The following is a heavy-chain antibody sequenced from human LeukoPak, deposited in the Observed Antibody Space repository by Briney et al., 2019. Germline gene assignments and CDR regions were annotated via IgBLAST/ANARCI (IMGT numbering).Heavy chain of an antibody. D-gene: IGHD3-22*01. Sequence: GGSLRLSCAASGFSFSDAWMNWVRLAPGKGLEWVGRIRSNSDGGTIDYAAPVEGRFTLSRDDSKTTLYLQMNSLQTEDTAVYYCATDFYDSTWGQGTLVTVSS. V-gene: IGHV3-15*07. CDR3: ATDFYDST. CDR2: IRSNSDGGTI. CDR1: GFSFSDAW. J-gene: IGHJ5*02.